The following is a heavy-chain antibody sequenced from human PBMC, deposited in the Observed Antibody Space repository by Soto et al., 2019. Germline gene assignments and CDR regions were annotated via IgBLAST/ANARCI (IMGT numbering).Heavy chain of an antibody. Sequence: SQTLSLTCAISVDSVSGNCPSWGWTRQSPSRGLECQVRTYYRSKCNYRYAGCVDSRYTIKTDTFKNQFSLQFKSVTTEDTTVYYCAQNHSSISSDIDLWGQGTMVTVSP. CDR1: VDSVSGNCPS. CDR3: AQNHSSISSDIDL. J-gene: IGHJ5*01. V-gene: IGHV6-1*01. D-gene: IGHD2-2*01. CDR2: TYYRSKCNY.